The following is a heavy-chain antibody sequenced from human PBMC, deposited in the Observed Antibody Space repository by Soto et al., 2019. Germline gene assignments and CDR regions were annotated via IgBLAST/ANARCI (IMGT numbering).Heavy chain of an antibody. D-gene: IGHD5-12*01. CDR2: IYYNDDR. CDR1: GFSYTTAGVA. Sequence: SGPTLVNPTQTLTLTCTFSGFSYTTAGVAVGWIRQPPGGALEWLTLIYYNDDRRFSPSLKTRLTITGDTSKNQVVLSLTNVDPGDTATYFCAHSDGGYEVIYFDFWGQGXPVTVYS. V-gene: IGHV2-5*01. J-gene: IGHJ4*02. CDR3: AHSDGGYEVIYFDF.